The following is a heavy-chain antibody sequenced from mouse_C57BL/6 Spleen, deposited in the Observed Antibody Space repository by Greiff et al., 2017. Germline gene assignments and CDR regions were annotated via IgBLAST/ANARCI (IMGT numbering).Heavy chain of an antibody. CDR3: ARANWDVDYAMDY. D-gene: IGHD4-1*01. CDR2: ISSGSSTI. J-gene: IGHJ4*01. CDR1: GFTFSDYG. Sequence: EVHLVESGGGLVKPGGSLKLSCAASGFTFSDYGMHWVRQAPEKGLEWVAYISSGSSTIYYADTVKGRFTISRDNAKNTLFLQMTSLRSENTAMYYCARANWDVDYAMDYWGQGTSVTVSS. V-gene: IGHV5-17*01.